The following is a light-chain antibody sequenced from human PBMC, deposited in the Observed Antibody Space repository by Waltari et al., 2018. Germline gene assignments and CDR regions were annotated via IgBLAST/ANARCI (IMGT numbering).Light chain of an antibody. CDR2: GAS. V-gene: IGKV3-15*01. J-gene: IGKJ2*01. CDR3: QHYNEWPRYT. Sequence: EILMTQSPATLSVSPGERVTLSCRASQRIRSNLAWYQQTPGQAPRPLMYGASIRATGIPDRFSCSGSGTEFTLTISSLQSEDFAIYYCQHYNEWPRYTFGQGTKLEIK. CDR1: QRIRSN.